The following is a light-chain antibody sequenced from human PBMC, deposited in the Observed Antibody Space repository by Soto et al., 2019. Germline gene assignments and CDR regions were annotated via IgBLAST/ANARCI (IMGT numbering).Light chain of an antibody. CDR2: AAS. J-gene: IGKJ1*01. CDR1: HNTRGY. CDR3: QQSYSTPWT. Sequence: DIHMTQSPSSLSASVRDRVTITCRASHNTRGYLNWYQQKPGKAPKLLIYAASNLQSGIPSRFSGSGSETDFTLTISSLQPEDFATYYCQQSYSTPWTFGQGTKVDIK. V-gene: IGKV1-39*01.